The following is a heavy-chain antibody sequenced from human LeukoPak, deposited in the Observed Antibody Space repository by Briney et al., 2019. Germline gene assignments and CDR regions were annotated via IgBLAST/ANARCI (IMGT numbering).Heavy chain of an antibody. V-gene: IGHV3-21*01. CDR1: GFTFSSSG. J-gene: IGHJ4*02. D-gene: IGHD3-3*02. Sequence: GGSLRLSCAASGFTFSSSGMSWVRQAPGKGLEWVSGVTTRDSRMYYADSVRGRFTLSRDNAKNALHLQMSSLTAEDTGVYYCARDPSIERFQFFDYWGQGVLVTVSS. CDR2: VTTRDSRM. CDR3: ARDPSIERFQFFDY.